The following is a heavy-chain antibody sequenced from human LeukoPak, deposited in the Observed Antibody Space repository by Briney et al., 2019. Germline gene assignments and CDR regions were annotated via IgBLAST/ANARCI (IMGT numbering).Heavy chain of an antibody. J-gene: IGHJ4*02. CDR2: IYYSGST. V-gene: IGHV4-59*01. CDR3: ARLDYYDSSGYYYPPVHYFDY. CDR1: GGSISSYY. D-gene: IGHD3-22*01. Sequence: SETLSLTCTVSGGSISSYYWSWIRQPPGKGLEWMGYIYYSGSTNYNPSLKSRVTISVDTSKNQFSLKLSSVTAADTAVYYCARLDYYDSSGYYYPPVHYFDYWGQGTLVTVSS.